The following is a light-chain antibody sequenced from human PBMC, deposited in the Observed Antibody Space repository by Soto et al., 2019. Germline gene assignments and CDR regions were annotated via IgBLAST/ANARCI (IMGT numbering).Light chain of an antibody. V-gene: IGKV1-5*01. CDR3: QQYNSYSALT. CDR1: QSISSW. Sequence: DIQMTQSPSTLSVSVGDRVTITCRASQSISSWLAWYQQKPGKAPKLLIYDASSLESGVPSRFSGSRSGTEFTLTISSLQPDDFATYYCQQYNSYSALTFGGGTKVEIK. J-gene: IGKJ4*01. CDR2: DAS.